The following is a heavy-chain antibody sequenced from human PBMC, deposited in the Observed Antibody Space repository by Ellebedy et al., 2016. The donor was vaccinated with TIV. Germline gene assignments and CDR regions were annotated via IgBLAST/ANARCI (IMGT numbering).Heavy chain of an antibody. CDR1: GFTFRDYW. J-gene: IGHJ4*02. CDR3: ARWELDSGTYYYLDQ. D-gene: IGHD1-26*01. Sequence: PGGSLRLSCAASGFTFRDYWMSWVRQAPGKGLEWVANIKQDGSEKWYLDSVKGRFTISRDNAKNSLYLQMNSLRAEDTAVYYCARWELDSGTYYYLDQWGQGTLVTVSS. V-gene: IGHV3-7*03. CDR2: IKQDGSEK.